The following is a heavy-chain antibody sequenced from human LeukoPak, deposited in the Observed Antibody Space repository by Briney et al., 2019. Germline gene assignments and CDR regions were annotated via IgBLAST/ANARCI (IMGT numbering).Heavy chain of an antibody. D-gene: IGHD6-19*01. CDR1: GFTFSSYG. V-gene: IGHV3-30*18. Sequence: GGSLRLSCAASGFTFSSYGIHWVRQAPGKGLEMVAVISYDGSNKYHADSVKGRFTISRDNSKNTLYLKMNSLRAADTAVYYCAKDRGSGWTPVWFDPWGQGTLVTVSS. CDR2: ISYDGSNK. J-gene: IGHJ5*02. CDR3: AKDRGSGWTPVWFDP.